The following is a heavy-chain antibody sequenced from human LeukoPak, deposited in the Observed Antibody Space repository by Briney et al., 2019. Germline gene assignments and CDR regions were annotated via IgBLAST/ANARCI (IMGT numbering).Heavy chain of an antibody. J-gene: IGHJ3*02. V-gene: IGHV4-34*12. CDR2: IFYSGST. CDR1: GGSFSGYY. CDR3: AREDTAMVSYAFDI. Sequence: TSETLSLTCAVYGGSFSGYYWGWIRQPPGKGLEWIGNIFYSGSTYYSPSLKSRVTISLDTSRNQFSLKLSSVTAADTAVYYCAREDTAMVSYAFDIWGKGTTVTVSS. D-gene: IGHD5-18*01.